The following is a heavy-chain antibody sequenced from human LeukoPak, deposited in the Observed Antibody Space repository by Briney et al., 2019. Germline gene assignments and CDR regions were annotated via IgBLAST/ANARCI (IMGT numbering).Heavy chain of an antibody. CDR1: GGSISSYY. CDR3: AREAVHYGSGSHDY. J-gene: IGHJ4*02. CDR2: MHSSGST. V-gene: IGHV4-4*07. Sequence: VKPSETLSLTCTVSGGSISSYYWSWIRQPAGKGLEWIGRMHSSGSTNYNPSIKSRVTMSLDTSKNQFSLKVDSVTAADTAMYYCAREAVHYGSGSHDYWGQGTLVAVPS. D-gene: IGHD3-10*01.